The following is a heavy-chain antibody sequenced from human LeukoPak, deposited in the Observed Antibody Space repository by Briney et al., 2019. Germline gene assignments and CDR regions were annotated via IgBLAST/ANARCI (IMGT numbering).Heavy chain of an antibody. CDR2: INTNTGNP. D-gene: IGHD1-26*01. V-gene: IGHV7-4-1*02. CDR1: GYTFTSYA. J-gene: IGHJ5*02. CDR3: ARDFWWELLKGNWFDP. Sequence: GASVKVSCKASGYTFTSYAMNWVRQAPGQGLEWMGWINTNTGNPTYAQGFTGRFVFSLDTSVSTAYLQISSLKAEDTAVYYCARDFWWELLKGNWFDPWGQGTLVTVSS.